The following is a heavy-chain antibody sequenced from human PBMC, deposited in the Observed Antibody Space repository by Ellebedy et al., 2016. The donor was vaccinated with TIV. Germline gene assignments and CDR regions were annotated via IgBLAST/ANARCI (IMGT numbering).Heavy chain of an antibody. CDR1: GFTFNIFA. D-gene: IGHD6-19*01. Sequence: PGGSLRLSCTASGFTFNIFAMHWVRLTPDKGLEWLGVIMYDGINRWYVDSLEGRFTIPRDNAKNTVYLQMNSLRPEDTAMYYCARDGPEPGQGGWPPGYFFDLWGQGTLVTVSS. CDR2: IMYDGINR. V-gene: IGHV3-30-3*01. CDR3: ARDGPEPGQGGWPPGYFFDL. J-gene: IGHJ4*02.